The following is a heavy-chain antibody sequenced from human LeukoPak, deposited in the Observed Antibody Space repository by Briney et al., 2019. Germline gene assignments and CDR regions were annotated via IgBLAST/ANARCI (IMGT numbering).Heavy chain of an antibody. J-gene: IGHJ6*02. CDR3: ARHGSDCSGGSCYGPGYYYYGMDV. CDR1: GGSISSYY. CDR2: IYYSGST. D-gene: IGHD2-15*01. V-gene: IGHV4-59*08. Sequence: SETLSLTCTVSGGSISSYYWSWIRQPPGKGLEWIGYIYYSGSTNYNPPLKSRVAVSVDTSKNQFSLKLSSVTAADTAVYYCARHGSDCSGGSCYGPGYYYYGMDVWGQGTTVTVSS.